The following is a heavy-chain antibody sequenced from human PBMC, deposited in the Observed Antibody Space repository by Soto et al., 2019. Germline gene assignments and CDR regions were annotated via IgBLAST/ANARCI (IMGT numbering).Heavy chain of an antibody. CDR3: TTDTYYYDSSGYYYVPPLAY. V-gene: IGHV3-15*07. D-gene: IGHD3-22*01. Sequence: PGGSLRLSCAASGFTFSNAWMNWVRQAPGKGLEWVGRIKSKTDGGTTDYAAPVKGRFTISRDDSKNTLYLQMNSLKTEDTAVYYCTTDTYYYDSSGYYYVPPLAYWGQGTLVTVSS. J-gene: IGHJ4*02. CDR1: GFTFSNAW. CDR2: IKSKTDGGTT.